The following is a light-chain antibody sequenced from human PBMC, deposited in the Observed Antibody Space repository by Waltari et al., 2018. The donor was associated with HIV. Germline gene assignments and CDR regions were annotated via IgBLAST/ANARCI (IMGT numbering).Light chain of an antibody. V-gene: IGKV3-20*01. CDR2: GAS. J-gene: IGKJ1*01. CDR3: QQYGSPPRT. CDR1: QTIRDTF. Sequence: EIVLTQSPATLSLSPGERAILSCRASQTIRDTFLALYQQRPGHAPTLLISGASTRATGIPDRFSGNGSGTEFTLTISRLEPADLAVYYCQQYGSPPRTFGQGTKVEIK.